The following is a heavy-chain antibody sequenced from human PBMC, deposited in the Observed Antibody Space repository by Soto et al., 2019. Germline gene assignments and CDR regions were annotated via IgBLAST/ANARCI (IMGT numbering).Heavy chain of an antibody. CDR2: INPNSGGT. CDR3: AKVALGGFVELFLDC. J-gene: IGHJ4*02. CDR1: GYTFTSYY. V-gene: IGHV1-2*02. D-gene: IGHD3-10*01. Sequence: QVQLVQSGAEVKKPGASVKVSCKASGYTFTSYYMHWVRKAPGQGLEWMGWINPNSGGTNYAQMVQGRVTMTRDTSISTAYMEVSRLRSDVTAVYYCAKVALGGFVELFLDCWVQGTLVTVSS.